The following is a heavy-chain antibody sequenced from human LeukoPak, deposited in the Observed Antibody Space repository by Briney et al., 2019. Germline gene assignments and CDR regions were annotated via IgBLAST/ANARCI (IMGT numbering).Heavy chain of an antibody. J-gene: IGHJ4*02. CDR3: ARGTYYYDSSGYIGHFDY. V-gene: IGHV4-59*12. CDR1: GGSISSYY. Sequence: PSETLSLTCTVSGGSISSYYWSWIRQPPGKGLEWIGYIYYSGSTNYNPSLKSRVTISVDTSKNQFSLKLSSVTAADTAVYYCARGTYYYDSSGYIGHFDYWGQGTLVTVSS. CDR2: IYYSGST. D-gene: IGHD3-22*01.